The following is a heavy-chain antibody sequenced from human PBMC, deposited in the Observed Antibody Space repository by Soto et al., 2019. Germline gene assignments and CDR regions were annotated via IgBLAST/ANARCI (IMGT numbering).Heavy chain of an antibody. CDR2: VNTDESRT. Sequence: EVQLVESGGGLVQPGGSLRLSCGASGFTFSSYWMHWVRQAPGKGLVWVSRVNTDESRTSYADSVKGRFTISRDNAKNTLYLQMNGLRAEDTAVYYCARVLNGPWYFDYWGRGTQVTVSS. V-gene: IGHV3-74*01. CDR1: GFTFSSYW. D-gene: IGHD2-8*01. CDR3: ARVLNGPWYFDY. J-gene: IGHJ4*02.